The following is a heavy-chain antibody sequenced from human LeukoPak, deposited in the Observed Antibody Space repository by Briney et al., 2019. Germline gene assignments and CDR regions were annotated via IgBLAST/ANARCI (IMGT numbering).Heavy chain of an antibody. CDR1: GGSISSGGYY. V-gene: IGHV4-31*03. CDR2: IYYSGST. J-gene: IGHJ4*02. CDR3: ARDPRDTFGVVTAFDY. D-gene: IGHD3-3*01. Sequence: SQTLSPTCTVSGGSISSGGYYWSWIRQHPGKGLEWIEYIYYSGSTYYSPSLKSRVTISVDTSKNQFSLKLGSVTAADTAVYYCARDPRDTFGVVTAFDYWGQGTLVTVSS.